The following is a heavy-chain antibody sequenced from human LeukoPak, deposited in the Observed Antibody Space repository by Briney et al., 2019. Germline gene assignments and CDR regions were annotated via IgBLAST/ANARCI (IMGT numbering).Heavy chain of an antibody. CDR2: INTAGST. Sequence: GGSLRLSCEVSGLTFSNVWMHWVRQTPGQGLVWVCRINTAGSTVYADPVKGRFTISRDNAKNMVYLQVNSLRTEDTAVYYCASFRDTDNWGRGTMVTVSS. CDR1: GLTFSNVW. D-gene: IGHD2-21*01. CDR3: ASFRDTDN. J-gene: IGHJ3*01. V-gene: IGHV3-74*01.